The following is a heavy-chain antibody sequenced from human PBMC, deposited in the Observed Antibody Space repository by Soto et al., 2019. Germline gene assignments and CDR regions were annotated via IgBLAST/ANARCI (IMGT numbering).Heavy chain of an antibody. V-gene: IGHV3-72*01. D-gene: IGHD1-26*01. J-gene: IGHJ4*02. CDR2: TRDKANNYAS. CDR3: ARDTGGSYDF. CDR1: GFTFLDYY. Sequence: PXXSLRLCCAASGFTFLDYYINWVRQLPGKGLEWVGRTRDKANNYASEYAPSLKGRFTISRHDSEDSMFLQLNSLKTEDTAVYYCARDTGGSYDFWGQGALVTVSS.